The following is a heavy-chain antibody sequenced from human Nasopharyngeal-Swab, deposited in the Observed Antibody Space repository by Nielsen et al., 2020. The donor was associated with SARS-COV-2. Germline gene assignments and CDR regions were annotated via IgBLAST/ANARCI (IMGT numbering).Heavy chain of an antibody. J-gene: IGHJ4*02. CDR2: IGDKDHNYAT. CDR3: TTDFYFDY. Sequence: GESLKISCAASGFIFSASAIHWVRQASGKGLEWVGRIGDKDHNYATTYGASVQGRFTISSDDSKNTAFLQMDSLKTEDTALYYCTTDFYFDYWGQGTLVTVSP. CDR1: GFIFSASA. V-gene: IGHV3-73*01.